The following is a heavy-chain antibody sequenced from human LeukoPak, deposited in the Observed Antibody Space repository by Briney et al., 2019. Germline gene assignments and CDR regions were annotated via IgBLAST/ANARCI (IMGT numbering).Heavy chain of an antibody. Sequence: GRSLRLSCAASGFTFSSYGMHWVRQAPGKGLEWVAVIWYDGSNKYYADSVKGRFTISRDNSKNTLYLQMNSLRAEDTAVYYCARDSDHSSSWSPLYYFDYWGQGTLVTVSS. CDR2: IWYDGSNK. J-gene: IGHJ4*02. V-gene: IGHV3-33*01. CDR1: GFTFSSYG. CDR3: ARDSDHSSSWSPLYYFDY. D-gene: IGHD6-13*01.